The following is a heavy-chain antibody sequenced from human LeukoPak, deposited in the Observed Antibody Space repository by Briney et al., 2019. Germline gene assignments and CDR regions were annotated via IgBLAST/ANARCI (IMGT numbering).Heavy chain of an antibody. Sequence: SETLSLTCTVSGGSVSSGSYDWGWIRQPAGKGLEWIGRIYTSGSTNNTPSLKSRVTISVDTSKNQFSLTLSSVTAADTAVYYCARDSHYMDFWGKGTTVTISS. CDR1: GGSVSSGSYD. CDR3: ARDSHYMDF. CDR2: IYTSGST. V-gene: IGHV4-61*02. J-gene: IGHJ6*03.